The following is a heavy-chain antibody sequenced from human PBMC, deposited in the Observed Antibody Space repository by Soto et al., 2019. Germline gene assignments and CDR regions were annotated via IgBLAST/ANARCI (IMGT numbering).Heavy chain of an antibody. Sequence: EVQLVESGGDLVQPGGSLRLSCAASGFTVSVNYMSWVRQAPGKGLEWVSLINSGGSTYYADSVKGRFTISRDNSKDTVYLQMNSLRAEDTAVYYCARDRASGAFDIWGQGTMVTVSS. D-gene: IGHD7-27*01. CDR2: INSGGST. J-gene: IGHJ3*02. CDR1: GFTVSVNY. V-gene: IGHV3-66*01. CDR3: ARDRASGAFDI.